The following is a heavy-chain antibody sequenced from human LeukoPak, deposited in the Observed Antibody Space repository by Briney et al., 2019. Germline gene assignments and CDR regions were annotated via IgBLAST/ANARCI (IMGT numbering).Heavy chain of an antibody. CDR3: ARYMVRGDPFDY. CDR2: ISAYNGNT. V-gene: IGHV1-18*01. D-gene: IGHD3-10*01. Sequence: ASVKVSCKASGYTFTSYGISWVRQAPGQGLEWMGWISAYNGNTNYAQKLQGRVTMTTDTSTSTAYMEMRSLGSDDTAVYYCARYMVRGDPFDYWGQGTLVTVSS. CDR1: GYTFTSYG. J-gene: IGHJ4*02.